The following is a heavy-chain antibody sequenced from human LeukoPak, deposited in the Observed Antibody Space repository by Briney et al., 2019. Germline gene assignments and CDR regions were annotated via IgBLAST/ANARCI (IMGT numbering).Heavy chain of an antibody. CDR1: GVSISSYY. V-gene: IGHV4-59*08. CDR3: AKYYDFWNGYYVFYY. J-gene: IGHJ4*02. D-gene: IGHD3-3*01. Sequence: SETLSLTCTVSGVSISSYYWSWIRQLPGKGLECIGYIYYSGSTNYNPSLKSRVTISVDTSNNQFSLKLSSVTAAATAVYYCAKYYDFWNGYYVFYYWGQGTLVTVSS. CDR2: IYYSGST.